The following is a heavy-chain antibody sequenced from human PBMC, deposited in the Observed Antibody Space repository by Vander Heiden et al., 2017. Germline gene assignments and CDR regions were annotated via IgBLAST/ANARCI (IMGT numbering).Heavy chain of an antibody. CDR1: GFTFSSVA. CDR2: MSGSGGST. Sequence: EVQLLESGGGLVQPGGSLRLSCAASGFTFSSVAMSWAPQAPGKGLEWVSAMSGSGGSTYYADSVKGRFTISRDNSKNTLYLQMNSLRAEDTAVYYCATARSSGWYEGVFDYWGQGTLVTVSS. V-gene: IGHV3-23*01. CDR3: ATARSSGWYEGVFDY. D-gene: IGHD6-19*01. J-gene: IGHJ4*02.